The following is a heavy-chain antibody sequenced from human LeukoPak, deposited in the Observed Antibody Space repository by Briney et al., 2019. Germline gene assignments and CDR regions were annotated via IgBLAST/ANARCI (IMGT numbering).Heavy chain of an antibody. Sequence: ASVKVSCKTSGYTFTNCYIHWVRQAPGQGLEWMGIISPSGGSTNYAQKFQGRVTMTRDTSASAVYMELSSLISEDTAVYYCARGNYGSGSPHDYWGQGTLVTVSS. CDR3: ARGNYGSGSPHDY. D-gene: IGHD3-10*01. CDR2: ISPSGGST. V-gene: IGHV1-46*01. J-gene: IGHJ4*02. CDR1: GYTFTNCY.